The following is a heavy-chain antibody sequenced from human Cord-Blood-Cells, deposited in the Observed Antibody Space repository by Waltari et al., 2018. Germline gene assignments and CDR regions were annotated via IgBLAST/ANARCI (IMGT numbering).Heavy chain of an antibody. D-gene: IGHD2-2*02. CDR3: ARDPDYCSSTSCYTS. J-gene: IGHJ5*02. CDR1: GFTVSSNY. CDR2: IYSGGST. V-gene: IGHV3-53*02. Sequence: EVQLVETGGGLIQPGGSLRLSWAASGFTVSSNYMIWARQAPGKGLEWVSVIYSGGSTYYADSVKGRFTISRDNSKNTLYLQMNSLRAEDTAVYYCARDPDYCSSTSCYTSWGQGTLVTVSS.